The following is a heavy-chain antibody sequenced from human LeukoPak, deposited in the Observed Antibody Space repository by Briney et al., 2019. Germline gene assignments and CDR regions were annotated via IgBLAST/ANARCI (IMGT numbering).Heavy chain of an antibody. Sequence: PGGSLRLSCAASGFTFSSYWMNWVRQAPGKGLEWVANIKQDGNEKYYVDSVKGRFTISRDNTKNSLYVQMNSLRVEDTAVYYCAKPITVSGATDAFDIWGQGTTVTVSS. CDR3: AKPITVSGATDAFDI. J-gene: IGHJ3*02. CDR1: GFTFSSYW. CDR2: IKQDGNEK. V-gene: IGHV3-7*01. D-gene: IGHD3-3*01.